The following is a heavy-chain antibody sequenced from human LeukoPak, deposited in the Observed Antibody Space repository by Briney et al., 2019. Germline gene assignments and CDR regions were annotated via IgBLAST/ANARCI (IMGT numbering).Heavy chain of an antibody. CDR3: AKVSGYSYGTFDY. CDR1: GFTFSSYG. D-gene: IGHD5-18*01. V-gene: IGHV3-33*06. J-gene: IGHJ4*02. CDR2: IWYDGSNK. Sequence: QPGRSLRLSCAASGFTFSSYGMHWVRQAPGKGLEWVAVIWYDGSNKYYADSVKGRFTISRDNSKNTLYLQMNSLRAEDTAVYYCAKVSGYSYGTFDYWGQRTLVTVSS.